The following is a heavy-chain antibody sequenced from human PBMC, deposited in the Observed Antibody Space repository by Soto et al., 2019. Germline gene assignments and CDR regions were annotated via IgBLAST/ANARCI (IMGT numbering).Heavy chain of an antibody. CDR3: VKDGGYCSSSTCYAPRNHYFDS. D-gene: IGHD2-2*01. CDR2: IKFDGSEK. CDR1: GFTFSDYL. Sequence: GGSLRLSCEASGFTFSDYLMSWVRQATGKGPEWVANIKFDGSEKQYVDSVRGRFTISRDNSRSSRSLQMNSLRAGDTAVYYCVKDGGYCSSSTCYAPRNHYFDSWGQGTMVTF. J-gene: IGHJ4*02. V-gene: IGHV3-7*03.